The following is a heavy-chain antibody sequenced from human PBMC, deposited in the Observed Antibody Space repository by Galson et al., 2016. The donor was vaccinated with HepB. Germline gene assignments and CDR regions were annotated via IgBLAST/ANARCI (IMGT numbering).Heavy chain of an antibody. CDR1: GYTFTTYN. CDR3: AREDDIFTNAFDV. Sequence: SVKVSCKASGYTFTTYNISWVRQAPGQGLEWMGWISTYNTNTDYAQNLQGRLTMTTDTSTSTAYMELRSLRSDDTAVYYCAREDDIFTNAFDVWGQGTMVTVSS. J-gene: IGHJ3*01. CDR2: ISTYNTNT. D-gene: IGHD3-9*01. V-gene: IGHV1-18*01.